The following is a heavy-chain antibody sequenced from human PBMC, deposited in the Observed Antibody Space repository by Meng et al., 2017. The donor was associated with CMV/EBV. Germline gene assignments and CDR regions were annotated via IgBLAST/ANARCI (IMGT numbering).Heavy chain of an antibody. Sequence: GGFGGGVAQPGGSLRLSCAASGLTISNYWMSWVRQAPGKGLEWVANIKKDGSEKYYVDSVKGRFSISRDNADNSLYLQMNNLRAEDTAVYYCRLGHYSQDWGQGTLVTVSS. D-gene: IGHD4-17*01. CDR2: IKKDGSEK. CDR1: GLTISNYW. J-gene: IGHJ4*02. V-gene: IGHV3-7*02. CDR3: RLGHYSQD.